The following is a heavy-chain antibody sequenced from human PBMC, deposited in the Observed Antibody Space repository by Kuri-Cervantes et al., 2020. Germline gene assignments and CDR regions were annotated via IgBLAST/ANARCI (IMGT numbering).Heavy chain of an antibody. Sequence: SVKVSCKASGGTFSSYAISWVRQAPGQGLEWMGGIIPIFGTANYAQKFQGRVTITTDKSTSAAYMELSSLRSEDTAVYYCARSSGYGTSGAFDFWGQGTMVTVSS. J-gene: IGHJ3*01. V-gene: IGHV1-69*05. CDR1: GGTFSSYA. CDR3: ARSSGYGTSGAFDF. CDR2: IIPIFGTA. D-gene: IGHD5-18*01.